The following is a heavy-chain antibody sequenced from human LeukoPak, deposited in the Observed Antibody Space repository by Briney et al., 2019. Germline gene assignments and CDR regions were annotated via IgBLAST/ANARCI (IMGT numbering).Heavy chain of an antibody. Sequence: GGSLRLSWAASGFTFSSYWMSWVRQAPGKGVEWVANIKQDGGEKYSVDSVKGRFTISRDNDNNSLYLQMNSLRAEDTAVYYCARGSGGSEYYFDYWGQGTLVTVSS. CDR2: IKQDGGEK. J-gene: IGHJ4*02. CDR3: ARGSGGSEYYFDY. V-gene: IGHV3-7*04. D-gene: IGHD1-26*01. CDR1: GFTFSSYW.